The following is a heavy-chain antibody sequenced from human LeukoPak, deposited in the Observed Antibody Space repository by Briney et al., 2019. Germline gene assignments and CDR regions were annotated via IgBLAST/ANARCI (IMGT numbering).Heavy chain of an antibody. V-gene: IGHV1-18*01. J-gene: IGHJ5*02. D-gene: IGHD6-13*01. CDR2: ISAYNGNT. CDR3: ARVGYIAAAGVGVTFDP. CDR1: GYTFTSYG. Sequence: ASVKVSCKASGYTFTSYGISWVRQAPGQGLEWMGWISAYNGNTNYAQKLQGRVTMTTDTSTSTAYMELRSLRSDDTAVYYCARVGYIAAAGVGVTFDPWGQGTLVTVSS.